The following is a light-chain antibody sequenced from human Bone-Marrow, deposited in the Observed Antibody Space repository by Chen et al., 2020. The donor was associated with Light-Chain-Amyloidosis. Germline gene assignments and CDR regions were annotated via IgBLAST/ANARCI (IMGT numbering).Light chain of an antibody. J-gene: IGKJ1*01. Sequence: DIQMTQSPSTLSASVGDRVTITCRASQSISIWLAWYQQKPGKAPNLLIYKASSLQSGVPSRFSGSGSGTKFTLTISSLQPDDFSTYYCQQYRSYSLTFGQGTKVEIK. CDR3: QQYRSYSLT. V-gene: IGKV1-5*03. CDR2: KAS. CDR1: QSISIW.